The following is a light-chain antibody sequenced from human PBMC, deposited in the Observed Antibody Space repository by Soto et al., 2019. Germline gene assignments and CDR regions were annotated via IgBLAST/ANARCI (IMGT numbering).Light chain of an antibody. CDR3: SSYTTSSTYV. V-gene: IGLV2-18*02. Sequence: QSVRTQPPSVSGTPEQSVAIPRPGTSSDVGSYNRVSWYQQPPGTAPKLMIYDASNRPSGVPDRFSGSKSGNTASLTISGLQADDEADYYCSSYTTSSTYVFGTGTKVTVL. CDR1: SSDVGSYNR. J-gene: IGLJ1*01. CDR2: DAS.